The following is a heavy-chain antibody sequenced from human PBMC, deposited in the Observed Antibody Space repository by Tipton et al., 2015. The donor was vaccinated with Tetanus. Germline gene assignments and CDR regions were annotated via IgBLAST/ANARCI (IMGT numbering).Heavy chain of an antibody. CDR3: ARGLIDDFLGSRIYFDS. CDR2: VSYSGRT. J-gene: IGHJ4*02. CDR1: GGSVRSGDYS. V-gene: IGHV4-61*08. D-gene: IGHD3-16*01. Sequence: TLSLTCTVSGGSVRSGDYSWNWIRQPPGKGLEWLAYVSYSGRTNSNYSLKSRITISQDTSKNQFSLRLTSVTAADTAVYYCARGLIDDFLGSRIYFDSWGPGTLVTVSS.